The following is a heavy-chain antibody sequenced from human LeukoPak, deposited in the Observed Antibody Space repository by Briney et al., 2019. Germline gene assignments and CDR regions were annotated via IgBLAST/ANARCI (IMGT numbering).Heavy chain of an antibody. CDR2: IYSGGST. J-gene: IGHJ6*02. D-gene: IGHD4-17*01. Sequence: GGSLRLSCAASGFTVSSNYMSWVRQAPGKGLEWVSVIYSGGSTYYADSVKGRFTISRDNSKNTLYLQMNSLGAEDTAVYYCARVPVTTWHYYYGMDVWGQGTTVTVSS. CDR3: ARVPVTTWHYYYGMDV. CDR1: GFTVSSNY. V-gene: IGHV3-66*01.